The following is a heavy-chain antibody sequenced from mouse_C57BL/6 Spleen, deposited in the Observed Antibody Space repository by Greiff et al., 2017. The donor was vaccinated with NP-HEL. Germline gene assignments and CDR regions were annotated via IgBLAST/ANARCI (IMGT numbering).Heavy chain of an antibody. J-gene: IGHJ4*01. V-gene: IGHV1-53*01. Sequence: QVQLQQSGTELVKPGASVKLSCKASGYTFTSYWMHWVKQRPGQGLEWIGNINPSNGGTNYNEKFKSKATLTVDKSSSTAYMQLSSLTSEDSAVYYCARSVHVYDYDVTDAMDYWGQGTSVTVSS. CDR2: INPSNGGT. CDR1: GYTFTSYW. D-gene: IGHD2-4*01. CDR3: ARSVHVYDYDVTDAMDY.